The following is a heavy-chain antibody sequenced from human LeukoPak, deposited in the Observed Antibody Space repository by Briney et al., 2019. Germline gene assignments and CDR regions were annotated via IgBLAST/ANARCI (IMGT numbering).Heavy chain of an antibody. V-gene: IGHV3-23*01. CDR1: GFTFTTYG. CDR2: ISVSGGST. D-gene: IGHD2-15*01. J-gene: IGHJ4*02. CDR3: AKVPYRYCSGGSCYSLLYYFDD. Sequence: RAGGSLRLSCAASGFTFTTYGMTWVRQAPGKGLEWVSTISVSGGSTYADSVKGRFTISRDNPKTTLYLQMNSLRAEDTAVYYCAKVPYRYCSGGSCYSLLYYFDDWGQGALVTVSS.